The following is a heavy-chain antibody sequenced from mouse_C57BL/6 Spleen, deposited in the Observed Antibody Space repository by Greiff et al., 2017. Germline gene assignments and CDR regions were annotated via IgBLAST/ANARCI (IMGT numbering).Heavy chain of an antibody. CDR2: ILPGSGST. D-gene: IGHD1-1*01. CDR3: ARRSTVVAGLNYFDY. Sequence: QVQLQQSGAELMKPGASVKLSCKATGYTFTGYWIEWVKQRPGHGLEWIGEILPGSGSTNYNEKFKGKATFTADTSSNTAYMQLSSLTTEDAAIYYCARRSTVVAGLNYFDYWGQGTTLTVSS. J-gene: IGHJ2*01. V-gene: IGHV1-9*01. CDR1: GYTFTGYW.